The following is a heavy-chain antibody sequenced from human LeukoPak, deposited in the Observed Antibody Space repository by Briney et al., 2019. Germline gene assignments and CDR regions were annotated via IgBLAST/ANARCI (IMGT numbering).Heavy chain of an antibody. D-gene: IGHD3-3*01. CDR1: GFMFSSYA. J-gene: IGHJ6*02. CDR3: AKGPTYYDFWSGYLIPYYYYGMDV. Sequence: GGSLRLSCAASGFMFSSYAMSWVRQAPGKGLEWVSAISGSGGSTYYADSVKGRFTISRDNSKNTLYLQMNSLRAEDTAVYYCAKGPTYYDFWSGYLIPYYYYGMDVWGQGTTVTVSS. CDR2: ISGSGGST. V-gene: IGHV3-23*01.